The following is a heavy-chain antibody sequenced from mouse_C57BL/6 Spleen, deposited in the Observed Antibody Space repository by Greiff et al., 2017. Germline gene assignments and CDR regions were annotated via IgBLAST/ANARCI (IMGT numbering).Heavy chain of an antibody. V-gene: IGHV5-17*01. J-gene: IGHJ4*01. CDR2: ISSGSSTI. Sequence: DVMLVESGGGLVKPGGSLKLSCAASGFTFSDYGMHWVRQAPEKGLEWVAYISSGSSTIYYADTVKGRFTISRDNAKNTLFLQMTSLRSEDTALYYWARRGYYAMDYWGQGTSVTVSS. CDR3: ARRGYYAMDY. CDR1: GFTFSDYG.